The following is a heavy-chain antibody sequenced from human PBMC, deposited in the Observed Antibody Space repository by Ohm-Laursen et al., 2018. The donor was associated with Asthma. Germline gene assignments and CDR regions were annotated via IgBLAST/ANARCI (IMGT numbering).Heavy chain of an antibody. V-gene: IGHV4-31*02. CDR2: IYYSGST. Sequence: TLSLTCSVSGRPISSGGYYWSWIRQHPGKGLEWIGYIYYSGSTYYNPSLKSRVTISVDTSKNQFSLKLSSVTAADTAVYYCAREDYGGNSFDYRGQGTLVTVSS. J-gene: IGHJ4*02. CDR1: GRPISSGGYY. D-gene: IGHD4-23*01. CDR3: AREDYGGNSFDY.